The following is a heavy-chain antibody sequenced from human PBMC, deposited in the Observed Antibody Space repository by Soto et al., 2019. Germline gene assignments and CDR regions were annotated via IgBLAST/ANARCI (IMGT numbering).Heavy chain of an antibody. D-gene: IGHD3-9*01. CDR2: IYYSGST. Sequence: SETLSLTCTVSGGSVSSGGFYWSWIRQHPGKGLEWIGYIYYSGSTYYNPSLKSRLTISLDTSENQFSLKLSSVTSADTAVYFCTREKLYYDVLTGYAHDAFDIWGQGTMVT. V-gene: IGHV4-31*03. J-gene: IGHJ3*02. CDR3: TREKLYYDVLTGYAHDAFDI. CDR1: GGSVSSGGFY.